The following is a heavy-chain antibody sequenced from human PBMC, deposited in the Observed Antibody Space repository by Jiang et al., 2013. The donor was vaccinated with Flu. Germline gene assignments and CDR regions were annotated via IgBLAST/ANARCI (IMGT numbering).Heavy chain of an antibody. Sequence: VQLVESGGGLAKPGGSLRLACTASGFTFSNAWMNWVRQAPGKGLEWVGRIKTKTDGGITDYAAPVKGRFTISRDDSKNTLYLQMNSLKTEDTAVYYCRGYNDHWGQGTLVTVSS. D-gene: IGHD3-10*01. CDR1: GFTFSNAW. CDR3: RGYNDH. V-gene: IGHV3-15*07. J-gene: IGHJ4*02. CDR2: IKTKTDGGIT.